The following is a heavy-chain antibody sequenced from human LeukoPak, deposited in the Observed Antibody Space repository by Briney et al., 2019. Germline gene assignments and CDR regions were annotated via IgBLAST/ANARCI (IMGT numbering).Heavy chain of an antibody. CDR1: GGSLSSYY. Sequence: SETLSLTCTVSGGSLSSYYWSWLRQPAGKGLEWIGRMYTSGSTNYNPSLKSRVTISVDMSKNQFSLKLSSVTAADTAVYYCARGGYRSWNPFDYWGQGTLVTVSS. V-gene: IGHV4-4*07. J-gene: IGHJ4*02. D-gene: IGHD6-13*01. CDR2: MYTSGST. CDR3: ARGGYRSWNPFDY.